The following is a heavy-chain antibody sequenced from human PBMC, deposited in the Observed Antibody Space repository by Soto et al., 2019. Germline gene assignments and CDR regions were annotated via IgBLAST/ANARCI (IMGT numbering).Heavy chain of an antibody. CDR1: AGSISSSSYY. CDR2: IYYSGST. Sequence: QLQLQESGPGLVKPSETLSLTCTVSAGSISSSSYYWGWIRQPPGKGLEWIGSIYYSGSTYYNPSLKSRVTISVDTSKNQFSLKLSSVTAADTAVYYCARHSYYYGSTYGCWLDPWGQGTLVTVSS. V-gene: IGHV4-39*01. D-gene: IGHD3-10*01. J-gene: IGHJ5*02. CDR3: ARHSYYYGSTYGCWLDP.